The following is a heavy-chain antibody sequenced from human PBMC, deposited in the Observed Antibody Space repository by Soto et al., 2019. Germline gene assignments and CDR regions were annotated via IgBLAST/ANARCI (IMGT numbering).Heavy chain of an antibody. CDR2: ISYDGSNK. CDR1: GFTFSSYG. J-gene: IGHJ6*02. Sequence: PGGSLRLSCAASGFTFSSYGMHWVRQAPGKGLEWVAVISYDGSNKYYADSVKGRFTISRDNSKNTLYLQMNSLRAEDTAVYYCAKEMITFGGGVGYYYYGMDVWGQGTTVTVSS. D-gene: IGHD3-16*01. V-gene: IGHV3-30*18. CDR3: AKEMITFGGGVGYYYYGMDV.